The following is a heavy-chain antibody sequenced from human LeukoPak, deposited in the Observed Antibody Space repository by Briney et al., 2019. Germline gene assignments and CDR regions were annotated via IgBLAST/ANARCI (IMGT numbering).Heavy chain of an antibody. CDR1: GYSISSGYY. J-gene: IGHJ4*02. Sequence: SETLSLTCAVSGYSISSGYYWRWIRQPPGKGLEWIGSIYHSGSTYYNPSLKSRVTISVDTSKNQFSLKLSSVTAADTAVYYCARGKPDYSNPPDFDYWGQGTLVTVSS. V-gene: IGHV4-38-2*01. CDR3: ARGKPDYSNPPDFDY. D-gene: IGHD4-11*01. CDR2: IYHSGST.